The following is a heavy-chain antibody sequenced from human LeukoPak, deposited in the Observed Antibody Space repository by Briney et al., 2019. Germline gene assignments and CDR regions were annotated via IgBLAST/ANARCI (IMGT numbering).Heavy chain of an antibody. CDR3: GITRYAGFGDHADWFDP. CDR2: ISAYNGNT. D-gene: IGHD3-10*01. Sequence: GASVRVSCKASGYTFTSYGISWVRQAPGQGLEWMGWISAYNGNTNYAQKLQGRVTVTTDTSTSTAYMELRSLRSDDTAVYYCGITRYAGFGDHADWFDPWGQGTLVTVSS. CDR1: GYTFTSYG. V-gene: IGHV1-18*04. J-gene: IGHJ5*02.